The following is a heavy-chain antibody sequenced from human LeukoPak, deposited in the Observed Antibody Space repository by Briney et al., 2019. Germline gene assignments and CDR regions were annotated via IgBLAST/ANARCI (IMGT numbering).Heavy chain of an antibody. CDR3: AGAPREGFSGSYHDY. CDR2: ISSNGDNT. Sequence: GGSLRLSCAASGFTFSSYSMHWVRQAPGKGLEYVSAISSNGDNTYYANSVKGRFTISRDNSKNTLYLQMASLRGEDTAVYYCAGAPREGFSGSYHDYWGQGTLVTVSS. J-gene: IGHJ4*02. V-gene: IGHV3-64*01. CDR1: GFTFSSYS. D-gene: IGHD1-26*01.